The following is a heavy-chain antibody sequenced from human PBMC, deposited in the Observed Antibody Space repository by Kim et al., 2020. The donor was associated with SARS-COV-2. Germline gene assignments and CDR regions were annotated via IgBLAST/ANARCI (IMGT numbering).Heavy chain of an antibody. CDR1: GFTFRSYW. V-gene: IGHV3-74*01. Sequence: GGSLRLSCVASGFTFRSYWMHWVRQAPGKGLVWVSHINSDGSSTSHAESAKGRFTTSRDNAKNTLYLQMNSLRVEDTAVYYCARDGSSSGWYGFWGQGTLVTVSS. CDR2: INSDGSST. D-gene: IGHD6-19*01. CDR3: ARDGSSSGWYGF. J-gene: IGHJ4*02.